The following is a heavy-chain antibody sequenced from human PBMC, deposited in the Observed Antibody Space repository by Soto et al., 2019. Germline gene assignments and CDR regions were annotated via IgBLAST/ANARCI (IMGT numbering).Heavy chain of an antibody. Sequence: PSETLSLTCSVSGGPISGSYCSWIRQSPGKGLEWLGYVYYTGSTNYSPSVRSRVSISVDTSKNEFSLRLSSVTAADTAVYFCARSVAVPGAHIDYWGQGTQVTVSS. CDR2: VYYTGST. J-gene: IGHJ4*02. V-gene: IGHV4-59*01. D-gene: IGHD6-19*01. CDR3: ARSVAVPGAHIDY. CDR1: GGPISGSY.